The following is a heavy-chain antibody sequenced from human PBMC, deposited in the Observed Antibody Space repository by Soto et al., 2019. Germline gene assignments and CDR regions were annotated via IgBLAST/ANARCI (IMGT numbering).Heavy chain of an antibody. V-gene: IGHV3-23*01. CDR3: AKEERYCSGGSCYSGYFDY. D-gene: IGHD2-15*01. J-gene: IGHJ4*02. CDR2: ISGSGGST. Sequence: GGSLRLSCAASGFTFSSYAMSWVRQAPGKGLEWVSAISGSGGSTYYADSVKGRFTISRDNSKNTLYLQMNSLRAEDTAVYYWAKEERYCSGGSCYSGYFDYWGQGTLVTVSS. CDR1: GFTFSSYA.